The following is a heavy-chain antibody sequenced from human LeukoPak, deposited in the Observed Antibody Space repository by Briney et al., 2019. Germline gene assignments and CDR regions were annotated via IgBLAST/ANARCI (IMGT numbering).Heavy chain of an antibody. Sequence: SETLSLTCTVSGGSISSSSYYWGWIRQPPGKGLEWIGSIYYSGSTHYNPSLKSRVTISVDTSKNQFSLKLSSVTAADTAVYYCARGRRTYYYDSSGYPFDYWGQGTLVTVSS. CDR2: IYYSGST. D-gene: IGHD3-22*01. V-gene: IGHV4-39*01. J-gene: IGHJ4*02. CDR1: GGSISSSSYY. CDR3: ARGRRTYYYDSSGYPFDY.